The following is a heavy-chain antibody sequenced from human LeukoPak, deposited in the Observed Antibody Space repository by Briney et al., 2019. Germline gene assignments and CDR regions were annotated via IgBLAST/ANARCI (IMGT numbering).Heavy chain of an antibody. D-gene: IGHD3-10*01. V-gene: IGHV4-30-4*01. CDR1: GGSISSGDYY. J-gene: IGHJ4*02. CDR3: ARVYYGSGSYLWYYFDY. CDR2: IYYSGST. Sequence: SETLSLTCTASGGSISSGDYYWSWIRQPPGKGLEWIGYIYYSGSTYYNPSLKSRVTISVDTSKNQFSLKLSSVTAADTAVYYCARVYYGSGSYLWYYFDYWGQGTLVTVSS.